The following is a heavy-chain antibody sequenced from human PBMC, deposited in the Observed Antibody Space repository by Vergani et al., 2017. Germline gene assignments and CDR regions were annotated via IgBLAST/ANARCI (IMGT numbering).Heavy chain of an antibody. V-gene: IGHV3-23*01. D-gene: IGHD6-19*01. CDR3: AKEQYSSGWSHPXFDY. J-gene: IGHJ4*02. CDR2: ISGSGGST. Sequence: EVQLLESGGGLVQPGGSLRLSCAASGFTFSSYAMSWVRQAPGKGLEWVSAISGSGGSTYYADSVKGRFTISRDNSKNTLYLQMNSLRAEDTAVYYCAKEQYSSGWSHPXFDYWGQGTLVTVSS. CDR1: GFTFSSYA.